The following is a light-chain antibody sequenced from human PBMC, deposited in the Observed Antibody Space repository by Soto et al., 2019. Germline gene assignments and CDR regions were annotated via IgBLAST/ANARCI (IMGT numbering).Light chain of an antibody. CDR2: EVS. CDR1: SSDIDAYNY. Sequence: QSVLTQPASVSGSPGQSITISCTGSSSDIDAYNYVSWYQQHPGKAPKLMISEVSNRPSGVSNRFSGSKSGNTASLTISGLQPEDEADYYCSSYTTSVTLLYVFGTGTNVT. V-gene: IGLV2-14*01. CDR3: SSYTTSVTLLYV. J-gene: IGLJ1*01.